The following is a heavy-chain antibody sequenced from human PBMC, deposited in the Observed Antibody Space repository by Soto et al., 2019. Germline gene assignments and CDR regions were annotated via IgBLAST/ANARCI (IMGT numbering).Heavy chain of an antibody. D-gene: IGHD6-19*01. CDR2: IYHSGST. CDR1: GGSISSSNW. J-gene: IGHJ4*02. V-gene: IGHV4-4*02. Sequence: QVQLQESGPGLVKPSGTLSLTCAVSGGSISSSNWWSWVRQPPGKGLEWIGEIYHSGSTNYNPSLKGQFTNSVDQSTNQVSLRLGSVPAADTAVDYWARVNSGWYVYCLDYWGQGTLVTVSS. CDR3: ARVNSGWYVYCLDY.